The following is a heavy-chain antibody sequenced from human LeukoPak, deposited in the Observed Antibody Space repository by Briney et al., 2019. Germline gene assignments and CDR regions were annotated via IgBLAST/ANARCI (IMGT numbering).Heavy chain of an antibody. CDR2: IKQDGSEK. J-gene: IGHJ4*02. CDR3: ARGSAALDY. Sequence: GGSLRLSCAASGFTFSIYWMSWVRQAPGKGLEWVANIKQDGSEKYYVNSVKGRFTISRDNAKNSLYLQMNSLRAEDTAVYYCARGSAALDYWSQGTLVTVSS. V-gene: IGHV3-7*01. D-gene: IGHD2-15*01. CDR1: GFTFSIYW.